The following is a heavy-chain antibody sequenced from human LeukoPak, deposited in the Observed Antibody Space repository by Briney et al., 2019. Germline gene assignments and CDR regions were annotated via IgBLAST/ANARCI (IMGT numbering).Heavy chain of an antibody. CDR1: GFTFSSYA. D-gene: IGHD4-17*01. V-gene: IGHV3-30-3*01. CDR2: ISYDGSNK. J-gene: IGHJ6*02. Sequence: GGSLRLSCAASGFTFSSYAMHWVRQAPGKGLEWVAVISYDGSNKYYADSVKGRFTISRDNSKNTLYLQMNSLRAEDTAVYYCARALRPSTVINPPYYYYGMDVWGQGTTVTVSS. CDR3: ARALRPSTVINPPYYYYGMDV.